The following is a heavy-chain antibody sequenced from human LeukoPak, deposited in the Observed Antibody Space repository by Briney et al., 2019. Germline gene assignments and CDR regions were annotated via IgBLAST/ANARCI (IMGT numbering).Heavy chain of an antibody. Sequence: GGSLRLSCAASGFTFSSYAMHWVRQAPGKGLEWVAVISYDGSNKYYADSVKGRFTISRDNSMNTLYLQMNSLRAEDTAVYYCARVPRSGPDYWGQGTLVTVSS. V-gene: IGHV3-30-3*01. D-gene: IGHD3-10*01. CDR2: ISYDGSNK. CDR3: ARVPRSGPDY. J-gene: IGHJ4*02. CDR1: GFTFSSYA.